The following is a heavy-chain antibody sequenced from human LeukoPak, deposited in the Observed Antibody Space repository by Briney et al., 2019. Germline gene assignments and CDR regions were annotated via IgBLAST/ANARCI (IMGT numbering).Heavy chain of an antibody. J-gene: IGHJ4*02. Sequence: PGGSLRLSCAASGFTFSSYSMNWVRQAPGKGLEWVSSISRSSSYIYYADSVKGRFTISRDNAKNSLYLQMNSLRAEDTAVYYCASDYSSGSQGDYWGQGTLVTVSS. CDR2: ISRSSSYI. V-gene: IGHV3-21*01. D-gene: IGHD6-19*01. CDR3: ASDYSSGSQGDY. CDR1: GFTFSSYS.